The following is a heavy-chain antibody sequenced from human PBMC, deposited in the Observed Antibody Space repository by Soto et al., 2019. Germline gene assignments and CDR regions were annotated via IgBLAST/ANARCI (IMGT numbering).Heavy chain of an antibody. V-gene: IGHV4-59*01. J-gene: IGHJ6*03. D-gene: IGHD6-13*01. CDR2: IYYSGST. CDR3: ARCSSDLYYYYYYMDV. Sequence: SETLSLTCTVSGGSISSYYWSWIRQPPGKGLEWIGYIYYSGSTNYNPSLKSRVTISVDTSKNQFSLKLSSVTAADTAVYYCARCSSDLYYYYYYMDVWGKGTTVTVSS. CDR1: GGSISSYY.